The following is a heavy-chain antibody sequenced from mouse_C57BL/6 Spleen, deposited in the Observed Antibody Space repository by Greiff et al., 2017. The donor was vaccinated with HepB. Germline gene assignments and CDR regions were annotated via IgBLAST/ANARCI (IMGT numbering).Heavy chain of an antibody. CDR2: IHPNSGST. D-gene: IGHD1-1*01. J-gene: IGHJ3*01. CDR3: ARSLGSSYGWFAY. V-gene: IGHV1-64*01. CDR1: GYTFTSYW. Sequence: QVQLQQPGAELVKPGASVKLSFKASGYTFTSYWMHWVKQRPGQGLEWIGMIHPNSGSTNYNEKFKSKATLTVDKSSSTAYMQLSSLTSEDSAVYYCARSLGSSYGWFAYWGQGTLVTVSA.